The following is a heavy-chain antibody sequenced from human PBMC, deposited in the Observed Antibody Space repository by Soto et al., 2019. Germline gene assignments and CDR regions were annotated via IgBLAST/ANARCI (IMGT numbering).Heavy chain of an antibody. Sequence: QVPLKESGPVLAKPTETLTLTCTVSGFSLSNARMGVSWNRQPPGKSLERLAHIFSNDEKSYSPPLKSRLTISKHPSKSPVLLTMTNMDPVATAAYYCAHHVRGVGASTLDYWGQVTVVTVSS. CDR2: IFSNDEK. CDR1: GFSLSNARMG. J-gene: IGHJ4*02. D-gene: IGHD1-26*01. V-gene: IGHV2-26*01. CDR3: AHHVRGVGASTLDY.